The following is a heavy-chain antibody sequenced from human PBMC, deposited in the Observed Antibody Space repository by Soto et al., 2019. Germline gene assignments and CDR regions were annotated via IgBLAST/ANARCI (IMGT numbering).Heavy chain of an antibody. J-gene: IGHJ4*02. CDR1: GFTFSSYG. D-gene: IGHD5-12*01. CDR2: IWYDGSNK. CDR3: ARPNSIVATRRYYFDY. V-gene: IGHV3-33*01. Sequence: GGSLRLSCAASGFTFSSYGMHWVRQAPGKGLEWVAVIWYDGSNKYYADSVKGRFTISRDNSKNTLYLQMNSLRAEDTAVYYCARPNSIVATRRYYFDYWGQGT.